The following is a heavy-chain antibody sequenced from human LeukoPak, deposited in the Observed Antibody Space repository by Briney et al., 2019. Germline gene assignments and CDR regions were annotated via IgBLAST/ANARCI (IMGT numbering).Heavy chain of an antibody. J-gene: IGHJ4*02. V-gene: IGHV3-30*02. D-gene: IGHD3-16*01. CDR2: IRDDGNNI. CDR1: GFSFTSYA. CDR3: AKEGAPLGGRPDY. Sequence: GGSLRLSCAASGFSFTSYAMHWVRQAPGKGLEWVAFIRDDGNNIHYADSVKDRFTISRDNSKNTLYLQMNSLRVEDTAVYYCAKEGAPLGGRPDYWGQGTLVTISS.